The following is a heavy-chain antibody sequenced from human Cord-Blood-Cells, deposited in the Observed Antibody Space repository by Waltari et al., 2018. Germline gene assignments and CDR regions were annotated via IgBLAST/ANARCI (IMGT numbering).Heavy chain of an antibody. D-gene: IGHD6-13*01. V-gene: IGHV1-2*04. J-gene: IGHJ6*02. CDR1: GYTFTGYY. CDR2: INPNSGGT. CDR3: AREPYSSSWYNYYYGMDV. Sequence: QVQLVQSGAEVKKPGASVKVSCKASGYTFTGYYMHWVRQAPGQGLEWMGGINPNSGGTNYAQKVQGCVTMTRDTSISTAYMELSRLRSDDTAVYYCAREPYSSSWYNYYYGMDVWGQGTTVTVSS.